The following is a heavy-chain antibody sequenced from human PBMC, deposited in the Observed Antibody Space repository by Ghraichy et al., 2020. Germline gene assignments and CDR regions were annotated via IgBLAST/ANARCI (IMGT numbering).Heavy chain of an antibody. J-gene: IGHJ5*01. CDR3: AKGLDFFDNSGYYYRRLYYFDS. V-gene: IGHV3-23*01. D-gene: IGHD3-22*01. CDR2: ISGSRDTT. Sequence: GGSLRLSCAASGFTFSNHVMTWVRQAPGKGLEWVSVISGSRDTTYYAESVKGRFTISRDSSKNMIYLQMSSLRAEDTAVYYCAKGLDFFDNSGYYYRRLYYFDSWGQGSLVTVSS. CDR1: GFTFSNHV.